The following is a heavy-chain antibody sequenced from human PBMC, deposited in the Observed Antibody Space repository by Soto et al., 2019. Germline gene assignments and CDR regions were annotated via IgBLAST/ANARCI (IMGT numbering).Heavy chain of an antibody. J-gene: IGHJ6*02. D-gene: IGHD6-6*01. Sequence: PGESLKISCKGSGYSFTNYWIGWVRQMPGKGLEWLGIIYPGDSDTRYSPSFQGQVTISADKSISTAYLQWSSLKASDTAMYYCARQGYDTTSSVVYYCGMDVWGQETTVTVSS. CDR2: IYPGDSDT. CDR1: GYSFTNYW. CDR3: ARQGYDTTSSVVYYCGMDV. V-gene: IGHV5-51*01.